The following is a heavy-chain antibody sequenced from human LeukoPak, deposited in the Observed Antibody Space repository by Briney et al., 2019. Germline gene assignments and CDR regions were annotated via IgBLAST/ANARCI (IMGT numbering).Heavy chain of an antibody. D-gene: IGHD6-19*01. Sequence: PSETLSLTFAVYGGSFSGYYWSSIRQPPGKGLGWIGEINHSGSTNYNPSLKSRATISVDTSRNQFSLKVRSVTAADTAVYYCARGPIAVALLYYYYGMDVWGQGTTVTVSS. CDR1: GGSFSGYY. CDR3: ARGPIAVALLYYYYGMDV. J-gene: IGHJ6*02. CDR2: INHSGST. V-gene: IGHV4-34*01.